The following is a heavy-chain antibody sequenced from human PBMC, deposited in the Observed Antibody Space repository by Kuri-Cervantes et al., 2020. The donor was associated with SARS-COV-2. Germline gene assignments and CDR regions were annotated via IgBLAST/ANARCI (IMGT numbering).Heavy chain of an antibody. CDR2: IWYDGSNK. CDR3: ARGFRGGSYPIMDDY. V-gene: IGHV3-33*01. J-gene: IGHJ4*02. CDR1: GFTFSSYG. Sequence: GESLKISCAASGFTFSSYGMHWVRQAPGKGLEWVAVIWYDGSNKYYADSVKGRFTIFRDNSKNTLYLQMNSLRAEDTAVYYCARGFRGGSYPIMDDYWGQGTLVTVSS. D-gene: IGHD1-26*01.